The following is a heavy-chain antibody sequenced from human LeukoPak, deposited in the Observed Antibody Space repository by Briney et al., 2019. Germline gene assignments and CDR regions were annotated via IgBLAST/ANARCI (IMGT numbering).Heavy chain of an antibody. V-gene: IGHV3-23*01. J-gene: IGHJ4*02. CDR2: VSGHST. CDR3: AKWGDYDILTGYYDPDY. CDR1: GFTLRNYA. D-gene: IGHD3-9*01. Sequence: PGGSLRLSCAVSGFTLRNYAMYWVRQAPGKGLEWVSAVSGHSTYYADSVKGRFTMSRDTSKSTLYLQMNSLRAEDTAVYYCAKWGDYDILTGYYDPDYWGQGTLVTVSS.